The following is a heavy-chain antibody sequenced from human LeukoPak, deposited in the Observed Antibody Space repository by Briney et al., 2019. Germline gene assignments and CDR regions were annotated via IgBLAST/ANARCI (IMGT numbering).Heavy chain of an antibody. CDR2: ISGSGGST. D-gene: IGHD3-22*01. CDR3: AKSAIVVVMGNEYFRH. CDR1: GFTFSSYA. V-gene: IGHV3-23*01. J-gene: IGHJ1*01. Sequence: GGSLRLSCAASGFTFSSYAMSWVRQAPGKGLEWVSAISGSGGSTYYADSVKGRFTISRDNSKNTLYLQMNSLRAEDTAVYYCAKSAIVVVMGNEYFRHWGQGTLVTVSS.